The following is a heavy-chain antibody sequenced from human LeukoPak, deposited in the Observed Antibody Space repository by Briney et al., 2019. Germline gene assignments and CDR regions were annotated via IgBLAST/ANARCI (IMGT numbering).Heavy chain of an antibody. CDR2: IYYTGSS. CDR3: ARDNASGYDYRFDY. CDR1: GGSISSSY. V-gene: IGHV4-59*01. D-gene: IGHD5-12*01. Sequence: PSETLSLTCTVSGGSISSSYWSWIRQPPGKGLEWLGYIYYTGSSIYNPSLNSRVTISLDTSKNQFSLRLSSVTAADTAVYYCARDNASGYDYRFDYWGQGTLVTVSS. J-gene: IGHJ4*02.